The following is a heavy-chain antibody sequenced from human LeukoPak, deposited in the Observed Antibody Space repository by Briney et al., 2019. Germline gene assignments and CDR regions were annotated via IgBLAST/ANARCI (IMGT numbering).Heavy chain of an antibody. Sequence: ASVKVSSKASGYTFTTYGISWVRQAPGQGLEWMGWISAYNGNTNYAQKLQGRVTMTTDTSTSTAYMELRSLRSDDTAIYYCARTPGFTYVDDWGQGTLVTVSS. J-gene: IGHJ4*02. CDR1: GYTFTTYG. D-gene: IGHD5-18*01. CDR2: ISAYNGNT. CDR3: ARTPGFTYVDD. V-gene: IGHV1-18*01.